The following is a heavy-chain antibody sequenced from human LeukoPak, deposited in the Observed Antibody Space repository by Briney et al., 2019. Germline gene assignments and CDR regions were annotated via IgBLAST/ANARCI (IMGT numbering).Heavy chain of an antibody. J-gene: IGHJ4*02. D-gene: IGHD5-12*01. CDR1: EFTFSSYT. CDR3: ARAHGGLVPTIAFDY. CDR2: ISSSGGTA. V-gene: IGHV3-23*01. Sequence: GGSLRLSCAASEFTFSSYTMSWVRQAPGKGLEWVSGISSSGGTAYYADSVKGRFAISRDNSKNTLCLQMNSLRAEDTAVYYCARAHGGLVPTIAFDYWGQGTLVTVPS.